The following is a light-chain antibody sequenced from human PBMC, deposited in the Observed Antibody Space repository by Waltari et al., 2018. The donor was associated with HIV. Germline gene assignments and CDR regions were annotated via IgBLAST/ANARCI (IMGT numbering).Light chain of an antibody. V-gene: IGKV3-15*01. CDR1: QRISSN. Sequence: EIVMTQSPGTLSGSPGERVTLSCRASQRISSNLAWFQQKPGQAPRLLIYAASIRATGVPARFSGSGSGTEFTLTITSLQSEDFAVYYCQQYDNWPPFTFGQGTKLEIK. J-gene: IGKJ2*01. CDR2: AAS. CDR3: QQYDNWPPFT.